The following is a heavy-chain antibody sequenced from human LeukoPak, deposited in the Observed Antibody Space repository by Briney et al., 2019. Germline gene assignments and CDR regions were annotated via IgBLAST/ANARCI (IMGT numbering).Heavy chain of an antibody. D-gene: IGHD3-10*01. CDR3: ARDKLGGSGSCDY. CDR2: ITSSSNYI. CDR1: GFTSSSYS. Sequence: GGSLRLSCAASGFTSSSYSMNWVRQAPGKGLEWVSFITSSSNYIYYADSVKGRFTISRDNAKNSLYLQINSLRAEDTAVYYCARDKLGGSGSCDYWGQGTLVTVPS. J-gene: IGHJ4*02. V-gene: IGHV3-21*01.